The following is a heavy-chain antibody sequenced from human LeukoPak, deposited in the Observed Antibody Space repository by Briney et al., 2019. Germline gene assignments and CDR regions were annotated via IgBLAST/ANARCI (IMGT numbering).Heavy chain of an antibody. V-gene: IGHV3-23*01. CDR2: ISGSGGST. Sequence: GGSLRLSCAASGCTFSSYEMNWVRQAPGKGLEWVSAISGSGGSTYYADSVKGRFTISRDNSKNTLYLQMNSLRAEDPSVYYCAKRLSSSWSLFDYWGQGTLVTVSS. J-gene: IGHJ4*02. D-gene: IGHD6-13*01. CDR3: AKRLSSSWSLFDY. CDR1: GCTFSSYE.